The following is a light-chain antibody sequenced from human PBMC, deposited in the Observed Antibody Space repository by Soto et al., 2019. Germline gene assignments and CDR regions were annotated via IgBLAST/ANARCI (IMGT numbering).Light chain of an antibody. J-gene: IGKJ4*01. CDR2: DAS. V-gene: IGKV3-11*01. Sequence: EIVMTQSPATLSVSPGARAPLSCRASQSVSSNLAWYQQKPGQAPRLLIYDASNRATGIPARFSGSGSGTDFTLTISSLEPEDFAVYYCRQQDTFGGGTKVDIK. CDR1: QSVSSN. CDR3: RQQDT.